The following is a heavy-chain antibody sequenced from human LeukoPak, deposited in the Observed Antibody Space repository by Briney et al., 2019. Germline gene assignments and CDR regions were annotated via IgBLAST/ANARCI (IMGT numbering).Heavy chain of an antibody. D-gene: IGHD2-21*02. J-gene: IGHJ2*01. CDR2: IYYSGST. V-gene: IGHV4-59*03. CDR3: AFGDNDFDI. CDR1: GGSISSYY. Sequence: SETLSLTCTVSGGSISSYYWSWIRQPPGKGLEWIGYIYYSGSTNYNPSLKSRVSISLDTSKNQFSLKLRSVTAADTALYFCAFGDNDFDIWGRGTLVTVSS.